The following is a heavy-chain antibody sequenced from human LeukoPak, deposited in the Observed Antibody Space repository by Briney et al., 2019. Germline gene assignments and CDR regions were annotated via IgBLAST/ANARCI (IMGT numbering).Heavy chain of an antibody. CDR2: IIPIFGTA. V-gene: IGHV1-69*01. J-gene: IGHJ4*02. CDR3: ARDSGSYYGDDY. CDR1: GGTFSSYA. D-gene: IGHD1-26*01. Sequence: SVKVSCKASGGTFSSYAISWVRQAPGQGLEWMGGIIPIFGTANYAQKFQGRVTITAGESTSTAYMELSSLRSEDTVVYYCARDSGSYYGDDYWGQGTLVTVSS.